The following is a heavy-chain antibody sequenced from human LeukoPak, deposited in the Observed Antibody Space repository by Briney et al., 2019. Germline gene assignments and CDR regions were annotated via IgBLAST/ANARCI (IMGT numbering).Heavy chain of an antibody. CDR1: GFTFTSYA. CDR3: ARSGSGYSHYYYMDV. D-gene: IGHD1-26*01. Sequence: GGSLRLSCAASGFTFTSYAMSWVRQAPGKGLEWVSDICGSGGSTYYADSVKGRFTISRDNAKDTLYLQMNSLRAEDTAVYYCARSGSGYSHYYYMDVWGKGTTVTVSS. V-gene: IGHV3-23*01. J-gene: IGHJ6*03. CDR2: ICGSGGST.